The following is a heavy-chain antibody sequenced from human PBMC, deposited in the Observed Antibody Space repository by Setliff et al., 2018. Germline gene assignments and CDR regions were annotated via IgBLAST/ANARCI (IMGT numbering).Heavy chain of an antibody. J-gene: IGHJ3*02. D-gene: IGHD2-2*01. CDR1: GYTFTSYG. V-gene: IGHV1-3*01. Sequence: ASVKVSCKASGYTFTSYGVHWVRQAPGQRLEWMGWINAANGNTKYSRKFQGRVTMTTDTSTGTADMELRNLRSDDTAVYYCTRDTNIVVVPPHRTAFDIWGQGTMVTVSS. CDR2: INAANGNT. CDR3: TRDTNIVVVPPHRTAFDI.